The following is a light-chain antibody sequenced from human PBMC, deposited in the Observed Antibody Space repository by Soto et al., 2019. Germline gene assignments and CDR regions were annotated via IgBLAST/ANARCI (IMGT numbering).Light chain of an antibody. Sequence: EIVLTQSPGTLSLSPGERATLSCRASQSVFNNNLAWYQQKPGQAPRLLMFGASSRATGIPDRFSGSESGTDFTLTISRLEPEDFAIYHCQQYGGSPRTFGQGTKLEIK. V-gene: IGKV3-20*01. CDR3: QQYGGSPRT. CDR2: GAS. J-gene: IGKJ2*01. CDR1: QSVFNNN.